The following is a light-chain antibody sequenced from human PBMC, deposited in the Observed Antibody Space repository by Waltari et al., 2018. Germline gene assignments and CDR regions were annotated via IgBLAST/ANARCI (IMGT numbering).Light chain of an antibody. V-gene: IGKV2-30*01. CDR2: KVS. Sequence: DVVLTQSPLSLSVTPGQSASVSCRSSQSLAFSDGKTYLNWFHQRPGQSPRRLIYKVSNRESGVPDRISGSGSGTDFALKISRVEAEDVGVYYCMEGPQWYTFGQGTKLEIK. CDR3: MEGPQWYT. J-gene: IGKJ2*01. CDR1: QSLAFSDGKTY.